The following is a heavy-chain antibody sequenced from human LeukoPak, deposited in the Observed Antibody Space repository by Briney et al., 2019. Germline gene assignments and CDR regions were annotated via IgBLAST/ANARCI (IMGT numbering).Heavy chain of an antibody. J-gene: IGHJ5*02. D-gene: IGHD3-3*01. CDR1: GGSISSGGYY. Sequence: PSETLSLTCTVSGGSISSGGYYWSWIRQPPGKGLEWIEYIYHSGSTYYNPSLKSRVTISVDRSKNQFSLKLSSVTAADTAVYYCARDHYYDEFNWFDPWGQGTLVTVSS. CDR2: IYHSGST. CDR3: ARDHYYDEFNWFDP. V-gene: IGHV4-30-2*01.